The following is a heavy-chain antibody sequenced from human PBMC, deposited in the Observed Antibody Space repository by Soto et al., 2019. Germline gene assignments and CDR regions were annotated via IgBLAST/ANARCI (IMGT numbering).Heavy chain of an antibody. D-gene: IGHD4-17*01. Sequence: SETLSLTCTVSGGSISSSSYYWGWIRQPPGKGLEWIGSIYYSGSTYYNPSLKSRVTISVDTSKNQFSLKLSSVTAADTAVYYCARHENYGDYVYYFDYWGQGTLVTVSS. CDR3: ARHENYGDYVYYFDY. CDR2: IYYSGST. CDR1: GGSISSSSYY. J-gene: IGHJ4*02. V-gene: IGHV4-39*01.